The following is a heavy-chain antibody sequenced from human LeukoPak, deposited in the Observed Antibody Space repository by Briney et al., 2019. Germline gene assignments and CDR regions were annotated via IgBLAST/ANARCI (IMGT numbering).Heavy chain of an antibody. Sequence: AASVKVSCKASGGTFSSYAISWVRQAPGQGLEWMGRIIPILGITNYAQKFQGRVTITADKSTNTAYMELSSLRSEDTAVYYCARGQVLRIAVAGHGGYFDYWGQGTLVTVSS. CDR3: ARGQVLRIAVAGHGGYFDY. J-gene: IGHJ4*02. V-gene: IGHV1-69*04. CDR1: GGTFSSYA. D-gene: IGHD6-19*01. CDR2: IIPILGIT.